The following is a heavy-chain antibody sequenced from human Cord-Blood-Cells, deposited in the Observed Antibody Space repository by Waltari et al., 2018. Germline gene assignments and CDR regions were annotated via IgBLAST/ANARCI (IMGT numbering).Heavy chain of an antibody. J-gene: IGHJ4*02. CDR1: GGTFSSYA. D-gene: IGHD3-22*01. CDR3: ASPMYYYDSSGTPFDY. CDR2: SIPIVGTA. V-gene: IGHV1-69*01. Sequence: QVQLVQSGAEVKKPGSSVKVSCKASGGTFSSYAISWVRQAPGQGLEWMGGSIPIVGTASYAQKFQGRVTITADESTSTAYMELSSLRSEDTAVYYCASPMYYYDSSGTPFDYWGQGTLVTVSS.